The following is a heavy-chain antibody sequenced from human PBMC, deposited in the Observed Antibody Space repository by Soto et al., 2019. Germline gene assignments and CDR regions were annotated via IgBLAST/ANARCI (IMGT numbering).Heavy chain of an antibody. V-gene: IGHV4-38-2*02. Sequence: TSETLSLTCAVSGYSISSGYYWGWIRQPPGKGLEWIGSIYHSGSTYYNPSLKSRVTISVDTSKNQFSLKLSSVTAAATAVYYWARDGGGQWLVRTNWFDPWGQGTLVTVSS. CDR3: ARDGGGQWLVRTNWFDP. CDR2: IYHSGST. D-gene: IGHD6-19*01. J-gene: IGHJ5*02. CDR1: GYSISSGYY.